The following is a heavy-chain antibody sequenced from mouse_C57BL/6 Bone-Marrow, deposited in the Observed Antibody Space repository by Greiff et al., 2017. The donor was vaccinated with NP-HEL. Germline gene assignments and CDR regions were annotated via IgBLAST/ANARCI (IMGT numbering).Heavy chain of an antibody. CDR1: GFNIKDDY. D-gene: IGHD1-1*01. V-gene: IGHV14-4*01. CDR2: IDPENGDT. Sequence: VQLQQSGAELVRPGASVKLSCTASGFNIKDDYMHWVKQRPEQGLEWIGWIDPENGDTEYASKFQGKATITADTSSNTAYLQLSSLTSEDTAVYYCARWGYGSSYGFAYWGQGTLVTVSA. CDR3: ARWGYGSSYGFAY. J-gene: IGHJ3*01.